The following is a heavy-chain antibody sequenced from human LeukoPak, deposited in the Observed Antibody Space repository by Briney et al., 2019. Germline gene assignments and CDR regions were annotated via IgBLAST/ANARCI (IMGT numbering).Heavy chain of an antibody. V-gene: IGHV4-59*08. D-gene: IGHD3-10*01. J-gene: IGHJ4*02. Sequence: PSETLSLTCTVSGGSITSYYRSWIRQSPGKGLEWIGHIYYSGTTNYNPSLKSRVTISIDTSKNQFSLKLSSVTAADTAVYYCARHLPSITSGYFDYWGQGILVTVSS. CDR3: ARHLPSITSGYFDY. CDR2: IYYSGTT. CDR1: GGSITSYY.